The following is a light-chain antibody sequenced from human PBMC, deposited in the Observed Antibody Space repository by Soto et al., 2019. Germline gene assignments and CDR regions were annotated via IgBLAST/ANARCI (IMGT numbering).Light chain of an antibody. J-gene: IGLJ2*01. CDR1: SSNIGAGYD. CDR3: QSYDSSPSGSGV. CDR2: GNN. Sequence: QSVLTQPPSVSGAPGQRVTISCTGSSSNIGAGYDVHWYQQLPGTAPKLLIYGNNNRPSGVPDRFSGSKSGTSASLAITGLQAEDEGDYYCQSYDSSPSGSGVFGGGTKLTVL. V-gene: IGLV1-40*01.